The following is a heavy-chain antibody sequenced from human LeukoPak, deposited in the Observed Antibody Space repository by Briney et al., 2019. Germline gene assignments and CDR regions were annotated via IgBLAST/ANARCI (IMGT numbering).Heavy chain of an antibody. D-gene: IGHD5-12*01. V-gene: IGHV4-39*02. CDR3: ARSIEGNGYDYPFFDH. J-gene: IGHJ4*02. CDR2: SHYRGST. CDR1: GDSLRNYNHY. Sequence: SETLSLICTVSGDSLRNYNHYWGWIRQPPGKGPEWIRRSHYRGSTFFNPSLESRVAISKDTSKNHFSLKLRSVTATDTAMYYCARSIEGNGYDYPFFDHWGQGTLVTVTS.